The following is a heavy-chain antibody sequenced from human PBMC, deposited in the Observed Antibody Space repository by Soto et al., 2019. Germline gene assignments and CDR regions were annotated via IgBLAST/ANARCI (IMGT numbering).Heavy chain of an antibody. V-gene: IGHV2-5*02. Sequence: SGPTLVKPTQTLTLTCTFSGFSLSTSGVGVGWIRQPPGKALEWLAVIYWGDDKRYSPSLKSRLTITKDTSKNQVVLTMTNMDRVDTATYYCAHTAARDPYDILTGYYNGGFDYWGQGTLVTVSS. CDR2: IYWGDDK. CDR3: AHTAARDPYDILTGYYNGGFDY. J-gene: IGHJ4*02. CDR1: GFSLSTSGVG. D-gene: IGHD3-9*01.